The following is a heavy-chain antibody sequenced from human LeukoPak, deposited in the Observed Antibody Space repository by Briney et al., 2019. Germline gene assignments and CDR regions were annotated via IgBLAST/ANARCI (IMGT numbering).Heavy chain of an antibody. D-gene: IGHD1-1*01. J-gene: IGHJ4*02. CDR1: GYTFTSYG. V-gene: IGHV1-18*01. Sequence: AAVKVSFKASGYTFTSYGISWVRQAPGQGLEWVGWISAYNGNTNYAQKLQGRVTMATDTSTSTAYMELRSLRSDDTAVYYCARGPPNGIFDYWGQGTLVTVSS. CDR2: ISAYNGNT. CDR3: ARGPPNGIFDY.